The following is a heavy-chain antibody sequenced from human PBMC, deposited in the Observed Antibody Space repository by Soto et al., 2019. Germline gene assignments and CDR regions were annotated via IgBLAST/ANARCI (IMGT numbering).Heavy chain of an antibody. V-gene: IGHV3-53*01. Sequence: GVSLRLSCAAFGFTLDKYTMGWVRQAPGKGLEWVAESFSSGGTQYADSVKGRFTISRDNSRNMVFLQMNGLRVEDTALYYCARDREPDGIWTFDSWGQGALVTVSS. D-gene: IGHD3-9*01. CDR1: GFTLDKYT. CDR3: ARDREPDGIWTFDS. J-gene: IGHJ4*02. CDR2: SFSSGGT.